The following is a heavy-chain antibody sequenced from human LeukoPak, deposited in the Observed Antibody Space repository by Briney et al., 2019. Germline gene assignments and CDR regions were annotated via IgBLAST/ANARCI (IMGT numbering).Heavy chain of an antibody. D-gene: IGHD1-1*01. J-gene: IGHJ4*02. Sequence: GGSLRLSCAASGFTFTSHAMHWVRQPPGKGLECVAVISHDENTKYYADSVKGRFTISRDNSKDTLYLQMNSLRVEDTAVYYCAKDRFATTGTFFDHWGQGTLATVSS. CDR1: GFTFTSHA. CDR2: ISHDENTK. V-gene: IGHV3-30*18. CDR3: AKDRFATTGTFFDH.